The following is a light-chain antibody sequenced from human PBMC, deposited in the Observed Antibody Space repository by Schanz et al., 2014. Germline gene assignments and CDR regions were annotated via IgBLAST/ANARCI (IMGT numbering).Light chain of an antibody. J-gene: IGLJ3*02. Sequence: QSALTQPPSASGSPGQSVTISCTGTSSDVGGYNFVSWYQQHPGKAPKLMIYEVSNRPSGVPDRFSGSKSGNTASLTVSGLQAEDEADYYCSSYTSSSFWVFGGGTKLTVL. CDR1: SSDVGGYNF. CDR3: SSYTSSSFWV. CDR2: EVS. V-gene: IGLV2-8*01.